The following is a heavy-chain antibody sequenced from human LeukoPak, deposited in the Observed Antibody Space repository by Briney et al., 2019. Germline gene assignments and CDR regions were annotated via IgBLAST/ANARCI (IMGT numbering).Heavy chain of an antibody. CDR1: GGSISSYY. V-gene: IGHV4-59*12. J-gene: IGHJ3*02. D-gene: IGHD6-13*01. CDR2: IYYSGST. Sequence: SETLSLTCTVSGGSISSYYWSWIRQPPGKGLEWIGSIYYSGSTYYNPSLKSRVTISVDTSKNQFSLKLSSVTAADTAVYYCARDTSSSWYKDAFDIWGQGTMVTVSS. CDR3: ARDTSSSWYKDAFDI.